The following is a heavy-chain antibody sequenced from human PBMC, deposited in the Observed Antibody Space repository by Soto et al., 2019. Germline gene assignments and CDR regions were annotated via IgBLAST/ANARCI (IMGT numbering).Heavy chain of an antibody. V-gene: IGHV3-48*02. Sequence: GGSLRLSCAASGFTFSSYAMHWVRQAPGKGLEWVPYISSSSSTIYYADSVKGRFTISRDNAKNSLYLQMNSLRDEDTAVYYCATKDPYSSGGKGYYGMHVWGQGTTVTVSS. CDR1: GFTFSSYA. J-gene: IGHJ6*02. CDR2: ISSSSSTI. D-gene: IGHD6-19*01. CDR3: ATKDPYSSGGKGYYGMHV.